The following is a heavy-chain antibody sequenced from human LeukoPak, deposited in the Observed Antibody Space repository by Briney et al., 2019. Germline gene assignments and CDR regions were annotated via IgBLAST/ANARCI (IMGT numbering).Heavy chain of an antibody. CDR3: AKSIDYDFWSGYYFPDY. CDR2: ISGSGGST. V-gene: IGHV3-23*01. CDR1: GFTFSSYG. D-gene: IGHD3-3*01. Sequence: PGGSLRLSCAASGFTFSSYGMSWVRQAPGKGLEWVTAISGSGGSTYYADSVKGRFTISRDNSKNTLYLQMNSLRAEDTAVYYRAKSIDYDFWSGYYFPDYWGQGTLVTVSS. J-gene: IGHJ4*02.